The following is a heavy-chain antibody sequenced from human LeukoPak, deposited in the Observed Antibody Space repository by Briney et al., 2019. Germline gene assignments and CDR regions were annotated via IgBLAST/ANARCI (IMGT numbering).Heavy chain of an antibody. J-gene: IGHJ6*04. V-gene: IGHV6-1*01. CDR2: TYYRPKWYN. CDR1: GDSVSSSTAT. Sequence: SQTLSLTCAISGDSVSSSTATWHWIRQSPSRGLEWLGRTYYRPKWYNDHAVSVKSRITIDPDTSNNQFSLHLNSVTPEDTAVYYCAREDKGLYGMDVWGEGTTVTVSS. CDR3: AREDKGLYGMDV. D-gene: IGHD6-19*01.